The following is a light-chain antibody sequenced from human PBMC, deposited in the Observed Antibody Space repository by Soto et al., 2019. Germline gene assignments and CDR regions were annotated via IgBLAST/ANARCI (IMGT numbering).Light chain of an antibody. V-gene: IGKV4-1*01. Sequence: DIVMTQSPDSLAVSLGERATINCKSSQSVLFSSNNKNYLAWYQQKPGQPPKLLISWASTRESGVHDRFSGSGSGTDFTLTISSLQAEDVAVYYCQQYYASPHTFGQATRLEIK. CDR1: QSVLFSSNNKNY. CDR3: QQYYASPHT. CDR2: WAS. J-gene: IGKJ5*01.